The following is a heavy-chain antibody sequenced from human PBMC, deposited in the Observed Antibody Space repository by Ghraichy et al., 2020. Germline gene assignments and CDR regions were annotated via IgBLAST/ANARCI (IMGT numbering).Heavy chain of an antibody. CDR2: IYYSGNT. V-gene: IGHV4-31*02. CDR1: GGSINSGDYY. Sequence: SETLSLTCTVSGGSINSGDYYWSWIRQHPGKGLERIGYIYYSGNTYYNPSLKSRVTISRDTSKNQFFLKLSSVTAADTAVYYCARDSTWYSFDSWGQGTLVTVSS. CDR3: ARDSTWYSFDS. D-gene: IGHD6-13*01. J-gene: IGHJ4*02.